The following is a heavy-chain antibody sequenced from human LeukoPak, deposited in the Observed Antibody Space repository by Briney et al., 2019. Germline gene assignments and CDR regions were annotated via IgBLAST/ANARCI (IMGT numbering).Heavy chain of an antibody. V-gene: IGHV3-74*01. CDR3: ARAVTYFYGSVTYDWFDP. CDR2: IKSDGST. D-gene: IGHD3-10*01. CDR1: GFTFSSYW. Sequence: GGSLRLSCAASGFTFSSYWMHWVRQTPGKGLVWVSRIKSDGSTIYADSVKGRFTISRDNARNTLYLQMNSLRVEETAMYYCARAVTYFYGSVTYDWFDPWGQRTLVTVSS. J-gene: IGHJ5*02.